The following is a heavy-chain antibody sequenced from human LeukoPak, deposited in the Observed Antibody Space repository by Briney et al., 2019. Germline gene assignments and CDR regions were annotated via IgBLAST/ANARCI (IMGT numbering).Heavy chain of an antibody. D-gene: IGHD4-17*01. CDR2: INHSGST. V-gene: IGHV4-39*07. CDR3: ARGVDDYGDYAYFDY. Sequence: TSETLSLTCTVSGGSISSGGYYWSWTRQPPGKGLEWIGEINHSGSTNYNPSLKSRVTISVDTSKNQFSLKLSSVTAADTAVYYCARGVDDYGDYAYFDYWGQGTLVTVSS. J-gene: IGHJ4*02. CDR1: GGSISSGGYY.